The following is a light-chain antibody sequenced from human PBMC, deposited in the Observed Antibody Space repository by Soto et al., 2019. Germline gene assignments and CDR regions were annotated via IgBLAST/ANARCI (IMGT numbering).Light chain of an antibody. Sequence: EIVLTQSPGTLSLSPGERATLSCRASQSVSSSYLAWYQQKPGQAPRLLIYGASSRATGIPDRFSGSGSGTDFTLTISRLEPEDFAVYYCQQYDSSLITFGQGTGLEIK. CDR3: QQYDSSLIT. V-gene: IGKV3-20*01. CDR1: QSVSSSY. J-gene: IGKJ5*01. CDR2: GAS.